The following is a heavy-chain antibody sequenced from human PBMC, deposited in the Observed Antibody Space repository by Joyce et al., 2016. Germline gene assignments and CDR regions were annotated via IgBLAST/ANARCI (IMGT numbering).Heavy chain of an antibody. CDR2: IHSGGST. D-gene: IGHD6-19*01. J-gene: IGHJ3*02. Sequence: EVQLVESGGDLIQPGGSLRLSCAASGFIVSSNYMGWVRQAPGKGLEWVSVIHSGGSTYNADSVKCRFTISRDNSKNTLYLQMNSLRAEDTAVYYCARDLISSGWSIGAFDIWGQGTMVTVSS. CDR3: ARDLISSGWSIGAFDI. CDR1: GFIVSSNY. V-gene: IGHV3-53*01.